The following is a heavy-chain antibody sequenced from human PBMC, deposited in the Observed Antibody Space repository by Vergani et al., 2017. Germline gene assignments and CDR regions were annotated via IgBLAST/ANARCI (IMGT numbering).Heavy chain of an antibody. J-gene: IGHJ3*02. CDR1: GYTFTGYY. Sequence: QVQLVQSGAEVQKPGASVKVSCKASGYTFTGYYMHWVRQAPGQGLEWMGWINPNSGGTNYAQKFQGWVTMTRDTSIRTAYMELSRLRSDDTAVYYCARDRAPYYYDSSGWTAFDIWGQGTMVTVSS. CDR3: ARDRAPYYYDSSGWTAFDI. D-gene: IGHD3-22*01. CDR2: INPNSGGT. V-gene: IGHV1-2*04.